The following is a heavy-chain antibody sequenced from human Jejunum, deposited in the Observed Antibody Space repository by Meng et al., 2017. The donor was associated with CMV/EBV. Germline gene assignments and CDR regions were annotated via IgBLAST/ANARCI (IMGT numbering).Heavy chain of an antibody. CDR3: ARTVANSGWFDP. CDR1: GYTFTNYD. V-gene: IGHV1-8*01. Sequence: KASGYTFTNYDINGVRQAPGQGLEWMGWMIPNSGDTGYSQKFQGRVTLTRDISISTAYMELSSLTAEDTAVYYCARTVANSGWFDPWGQGTLVTVSS. D-gene: IGHD1-26*01. J-gene: IGHJ5*02. CDR2: MIPNSGDT.